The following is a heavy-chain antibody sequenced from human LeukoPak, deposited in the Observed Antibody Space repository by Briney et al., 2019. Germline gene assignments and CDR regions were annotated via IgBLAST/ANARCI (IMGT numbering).Heavy chain of an antibody. CDR2: MNPNSGNT. CDR1: GYTFTSYD. CDR3: ARKHVVVTARGYYYYYMDV. D-gene: IGHD2-15*01. Sequence: GASVKVSCKASGYTFTSYDINWVRQATGQGLEWMGWMNPNSGNTGYAQKFQGRVTITRNTFISTAYMELSSLRSEDTAVYDCARKHVVVTARGYYYYYMDVWGKGTTVTVSS. J-gene: IGHJ6*03. V-gene: IGHV1-8*03.